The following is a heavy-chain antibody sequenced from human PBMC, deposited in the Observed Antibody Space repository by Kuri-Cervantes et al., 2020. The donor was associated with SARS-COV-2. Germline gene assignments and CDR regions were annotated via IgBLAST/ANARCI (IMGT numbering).Heavy chain of an antibody. CDR2: IKSDGSGT. D-gene: IGHD4-17*01. Sequence: GESLKISCAVSGFTFSSYCMHWVRQAPGKGLEWVSRIKSDGSGTRYAESVKGRFTISRDNAKNTLYLQMNSLRAEDTAVYYCARVNTTETTVRVDYWGRGTLVTVSS. CDR1: GFTFSSYC. J-gene: IGHJ4*02. V-gene: IGHV3-74*01. CDR3: ARVNTTETTVRVDY.